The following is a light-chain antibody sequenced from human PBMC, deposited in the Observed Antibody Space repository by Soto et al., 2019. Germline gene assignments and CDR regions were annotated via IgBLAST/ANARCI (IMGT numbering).Light chain of an antibody. CDR2: DAS. V-gene: IGKV1-5*01. J-gene: IGKJ5*01. Sequence: DIQMTQSPSTLSASVGDRVTITCRASQSLNNELAWYQQKPGKAPNLLMYDASTLERGVPSRFSGTGSGTEFTLTISSLQPDDFATYYCQQYRRSSITFGQGTRLEIK. CDR3: QQYRRSSIT. CDR1: QSLNNE.